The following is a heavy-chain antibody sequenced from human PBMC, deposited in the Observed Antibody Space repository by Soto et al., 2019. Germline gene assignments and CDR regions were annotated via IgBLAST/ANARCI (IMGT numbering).Heavy chain of an antibody. J-gene: IGHJ1*01. V-gene: IGHV5-51*01. CDR3: ARLPYCGGDCYVAEYFQH. D-gene: IGHD2-21*02. Sequence: PGESLKISCKGLGNSFNNWIGWVRQMPGKGLEWVGIIYPGDSDTRYSPSFQGQVTISADKSISTAYLQWSSLKASDTAMYYCARLPYCGGDCYVAEYFQHWGQGNLVTVSS. CDR1: GNSFNNW. CDR2: IYPGDSDT.